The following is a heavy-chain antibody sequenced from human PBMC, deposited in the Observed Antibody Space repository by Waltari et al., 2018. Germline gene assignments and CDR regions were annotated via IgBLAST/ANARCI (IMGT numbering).Heavy chain of an antibody. D-gene: IGHD3-10*01. CDR1: GGSISSGGYS. Sequence: QLQLQESGSGLVKPSQTLSLTCAVPGGSISSGGYSWRWIRQPPGKGLEWIGYIYHSGSTYYNPSLKSRVTISVDRSKNQFSLKLSSVTAADTAVYYCARADLGRGDAFDIWGQGTMVTVSS. CDR3: ARADLGRGDAFDI. J-gene: IGHJ3*02. CDR2: IYHSGST. V-gene: IGHV4-30-2*01.